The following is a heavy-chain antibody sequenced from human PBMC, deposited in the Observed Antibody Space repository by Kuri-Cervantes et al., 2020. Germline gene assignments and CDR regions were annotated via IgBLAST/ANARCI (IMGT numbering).Heavy chain of an antibody. D-gene: IGHD3-22*01. Sequence: ASVKVSCKASGYTFTSYGISWVRQAPGQGLEWMGIINPSGGSTSYAQKFQGRVTMTRDTSTSTVYMELSSLRSEDTAVYYCARDGVVVISSSSYWYFDLWGRGTLVTVSS. CDR2: INPSGGST. CDR3: ARDGVVVISSSSYWYFDL. J-gene: IGHJ2*01. V-gene: IGHV1-46*01. CDR1: GYTFTSYG.